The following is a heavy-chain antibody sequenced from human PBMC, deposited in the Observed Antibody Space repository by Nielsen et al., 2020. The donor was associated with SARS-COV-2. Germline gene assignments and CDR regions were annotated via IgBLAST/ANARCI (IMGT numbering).Heavy chain of an antibody. J-gene: IGHJ4*02. CDR1: GYTFTGYY. CDR2: INPNSGGT. Sequence: ASVKVSCKASGYTFTGYYMHWVRQAPGQGLEWMGWINPNSGGTNYAQKFQGRVTVTRDTSTSTVYMELSSLKSDDTAVYFCARDWWGIAAAVYTRGYFDYWGQGTLVTVSS. CDR3: ARDWWGIAAAVYTRGYFDY. D-gene: IGHD6-13*01. V-gene: IGHV1-2*02.